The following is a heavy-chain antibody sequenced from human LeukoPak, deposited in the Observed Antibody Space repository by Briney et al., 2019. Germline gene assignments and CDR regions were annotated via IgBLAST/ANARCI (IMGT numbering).Heavy chain of an antibody. CDR1: GGTFSSYA. CDR3: ATYVDTAMVVDAFDI. Sequence: ASVKVSCKASGGTFSSYAISWVRQAPGQGLEWMGRIIPIFGTANYAQKFQGRVTITTDESTSTAYMELSGLRSEDTAVYYCATYVDTAMVVDAFDIWGQGTMVTVSS. CDR2: IIPIFGTA. V-gene: IGHV1-69*05. D-gene: IGHD5-18*01. J-gene: IGHJ3*02.